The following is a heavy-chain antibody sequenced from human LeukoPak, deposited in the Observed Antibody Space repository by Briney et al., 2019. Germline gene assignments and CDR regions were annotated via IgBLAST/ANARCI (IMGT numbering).Heavy chain of an antibody. CDR3: ASSSWYGGFDY. V-gene: IGHV3-53*01. D-gene: IGHD6-13*01. Sequence: GGSLRLSCAASGFTVSNNHMNWVRQAPGKGLEWVSVIHSADTTYYADSVKGRFTISRDNSKNTLYLQMNSLRAEDTAVYYCASSSWYGGFDYWGQGTLVTVSS. J-gene: IGHJ4*02. CDR1: GFTVSNNH. CDR2: IHSADTT.